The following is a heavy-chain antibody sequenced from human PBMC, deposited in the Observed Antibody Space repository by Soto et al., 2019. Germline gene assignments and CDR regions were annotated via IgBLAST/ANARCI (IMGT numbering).Heavy chain of an antibody. J-gene: IGHJ6*02. D-gene: IGHD5-18*01. CDR1: GFTFSSYA. Sequence: QVQLVESGGGVVQPGRSLRLSCAASGFTFSSYAMHWVRQAPGKGLEWVAVISYDGSNKYYADSVKGRFTISRDNSKNTRYLQMNSLRAEDTAVYYCARGIQLWKAPYGMDVWGQGTTVTVSS. CDR3: ARGIQLWKAPYGMDV. V-gene: IGHV3-30-3*01. CDR2: ISYDGSNK.